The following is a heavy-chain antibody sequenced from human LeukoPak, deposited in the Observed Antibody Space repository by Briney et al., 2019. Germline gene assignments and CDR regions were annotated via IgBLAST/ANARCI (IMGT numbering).Heavy chain of an antibody. D-gene: IGHD2-2*01. J-gene: IGHJ6*02. Sequence: PSGTLSLTCTVSGGSVFSGSHYWSWIRQPPGKGLEWIGYISHTGSTNYNPSLKSRVTMLIDTSKNQFSLKLSSVTAADTAMYYCARVEYQLLGRYYYYGLDVWGQGTTVTVSS. CDR2: ISHTGST. CDR1: GGSVFSGSHY. V-gene: IGHV4-61*01. CDR3: ARVEYQLLGRYYYYGLDV.